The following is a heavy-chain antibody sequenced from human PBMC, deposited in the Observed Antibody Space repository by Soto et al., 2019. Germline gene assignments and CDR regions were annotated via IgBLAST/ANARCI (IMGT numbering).Heavy chain of an antibody. J-gene: IGHJ4*02. CDR3: AKVLASYYESAAY. V-gene: IGHV3-23*01. D-gene: IGHD1-26*01. CDR1: GFTFDSYP. Sequence: EVQLLDSGGGLVQPGGSLRLSCAASGFTFDSYPMSWARQAPGKGLEWVSTISGSGGSTHYADSVKGRFTISRDNSKNTLYLQMNSLRAADTAIYYCAKVLASYYESAAYWGQGTLVTVSS. CDR2: ISGSGGST.